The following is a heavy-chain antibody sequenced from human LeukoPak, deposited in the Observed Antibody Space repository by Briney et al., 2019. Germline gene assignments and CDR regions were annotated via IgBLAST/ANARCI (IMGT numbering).Heavy chain of an antibody. CDR1: GGSISSGSYY. D-gene: IGHD3-10*01. CDR3: ARGLTYYYGSGSNNWFDP. Sequence: SETLSLTCTVSGGSISSGSYYWSWIRQPAGKGLELIGRIFTSGRTNYNPSLKSRVTISLDTSKNQFSLKLSSVTAADTAVYYCARGLTYYYGSGSNNWFDPWGQGTLVTVSS. V-gene: IGHV4-61*02. CDR2: IFTSGRT. J-gene: IGHJ5*02.